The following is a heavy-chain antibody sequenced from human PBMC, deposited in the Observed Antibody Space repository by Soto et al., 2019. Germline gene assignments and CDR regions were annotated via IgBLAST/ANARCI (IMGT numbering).Heavy chain of an antibody. D-gene: IGHD4-17*01. J-gene: IGHJ4*02. V-gene: IGHV4-59*12. CDR3: ARAGTNYYFNY. Sequence: PSETLSLTCTVSGGSISSFYWSWIRQPPGKGLEWIGYIYHSGSTYYNPSLRSRVTISVDGSKNQFSLKLSSVTAADTAVYYCARAGTNYYFNYWGQGTLVTVSS. CDR1: GGSISSFY. CDR2: IYHSGST.